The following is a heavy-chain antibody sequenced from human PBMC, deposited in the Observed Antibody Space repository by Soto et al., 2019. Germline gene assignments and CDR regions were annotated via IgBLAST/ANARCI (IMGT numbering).Heavy chain of an antibody. CDR2: IGGSGASA. CDR3: AKFRKLPSGGVIAMGLDY. D-gene: IGHD3-16*02. Sequence: PGGSLRLSCAASGFTFSTYAMSWVRQAPGKGLEWVSLIGGSGASAYYADSVLGRFTISRDNAKNTLYLQMNTLRAEDTAVYYCAKFRKLPSGGVIAMGLDYWGQGTLVTVSS. CDR1: GFTFSTYA. V-gene: IGHV3-23*01. J-gene: IGHJ4*02.